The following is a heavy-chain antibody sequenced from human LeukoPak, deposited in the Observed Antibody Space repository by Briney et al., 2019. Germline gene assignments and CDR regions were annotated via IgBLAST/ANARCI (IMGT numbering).Heavy chain of an antibody. CDR2: VSGSGDNT. J-gene: IGHJ4*02. CDR3: ARGRLPKYYFDS. CDR1: GITFSSYG. Sequence: GGSLRLSCAASGITFSSYGMSWVRQAPGKGLEWVSGVSGSGDNTYYADSVKGRFTISRDNSKSTVYLQMSSLRAEDSAVYYCARGRLPKYYFDSWGQGTLVTVSS. D-gene: IGHD4-11*01. V-gene: IGHV3-23*01.